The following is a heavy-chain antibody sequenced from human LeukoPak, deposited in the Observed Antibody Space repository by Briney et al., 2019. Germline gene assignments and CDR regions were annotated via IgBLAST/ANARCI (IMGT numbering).Heavy chain of an antibody. V-gene: IGHV4-39*07. J-gene: IGHJ3*02. CDR2: INHCGST. Sequence: SETLSLTCTVSGGSISSSSYYWGWIRQPPGKGLEWIGEINHCGSTNYNPSLKSRVTISVDTSKNQFSLKLSSVTAADTAVYYCAIMAGDDAFDIWGQGTMVTVSS. D-gene: IGHD6-19*01. CDR3: AIMAGDDAFDI. CDR1: GGSISSSSYY.